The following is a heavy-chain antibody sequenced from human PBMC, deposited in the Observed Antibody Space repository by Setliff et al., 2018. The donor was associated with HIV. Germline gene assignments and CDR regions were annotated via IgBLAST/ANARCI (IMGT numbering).Heavy chain of an antibody. Sequence: SETLSLTCTVSGYSLSSGFYWGWIRQPPGKGLEWIANIYHSGSTYNTPSLKSRVTISLDTSKNQFSLRLSSVTAAGTAIYYCARRTIWGDAFDIWGQGTMVTVSS. D-gene: IGHD3-16*01. CDR2: IYHSGST. CDR1: GYSLSSGFY. J-gene: IGHJ3*02. CDR3: ARRTIWGDAFDI. V-gene: IGHV4-38-2*02.